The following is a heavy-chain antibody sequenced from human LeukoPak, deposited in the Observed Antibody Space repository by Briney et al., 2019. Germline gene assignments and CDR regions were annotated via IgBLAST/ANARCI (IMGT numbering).Heavy chain of an antibody. V-gene: IGHV1-2*02. J-gene: IGHJ4*02. CDR2: INPNSGGT. CDR1: GYTFTGYY. Sequence: ASVKVSCKASGYTFTGYYMHWVRQAPGQGLEWMGWINPNSGGTNYAQKFQGRVTMTRDTSISTAYMELSRLRSDDTAVYYCARVIVTGTTGGSRYFDYWGQGTLVTVSS. D-gene: IGHD1-7*01. CDR3: ARVIVTGTTGGSRYFDY.